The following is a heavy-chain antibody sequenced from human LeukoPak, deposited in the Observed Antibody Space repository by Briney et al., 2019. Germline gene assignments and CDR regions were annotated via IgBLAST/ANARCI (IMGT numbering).Heavy chain of an antibody. Sequence: GGSLRLSCAASGFTFSSYAMSWVRQAPGKGLEWVSYISSSSSTIYYADSVKGRFTISRDNAKNSLYLQMNSLRAEDTAVYYCARDTGSGWYRMTELYYFDYWGQGTLVTVSS. CDR2: ISSSSSTI. CDR1: GFTFSSYA. J-gene: IGHJ4*02. V-gene: IGHV3-48*01. D-gene: IGHD6-19*01. CDR3: ARDTGSGWYRMTELYYFDY.